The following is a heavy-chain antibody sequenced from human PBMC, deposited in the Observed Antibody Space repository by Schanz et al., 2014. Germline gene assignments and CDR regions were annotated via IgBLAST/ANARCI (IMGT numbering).Heavy chain of an antibody. V-gene: IGHV1-2*06. J-gene: IGHJ4*02. CDR1: GYSFSAYY. D-gene: IGHD1-1*01. Sequence: QVQLVQSGAELKNPGASVKVSCKASGYSFSAYYIHWMRQAPGQGLEWLGRFTHISQKFQGRVTMTSDTSSNTAYMELNSLRSDDTTVYYCVRELSGGTFDYWGQGALVTVSS. CDR2: FT. CDR3: VRELSGGTFDY.